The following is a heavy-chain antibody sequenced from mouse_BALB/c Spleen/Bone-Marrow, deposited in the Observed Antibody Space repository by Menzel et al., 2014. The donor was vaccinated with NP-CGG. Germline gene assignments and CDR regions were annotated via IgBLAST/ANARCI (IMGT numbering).Heavy chain of an antibody. CDR2: ISSGGST. D-gene: IGHD1-2*01. CDR1: GFTFSSYA. CDR3: AREGGTTAHYYAMDY. J-gene: IGHJ4*01. V-gene: IGHV5-6-5*01. Sequence: VQLKESGGGLVKPGGSLKLSCAASGFTFSSYAMSWVRQTPEKRLEWVASISSGGSTYYPDSEKGRFTIARDNPRNILYLQMSSLRSEDTAMYYCAREGGTTAHYYAMDYWGQGTSVTVSS.